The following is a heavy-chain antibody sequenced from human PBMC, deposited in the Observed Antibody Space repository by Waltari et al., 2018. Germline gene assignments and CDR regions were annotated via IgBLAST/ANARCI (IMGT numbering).Heavy chain of an antibody. J-gene: IGHJ4*02. D-gene: IGHD3-16*01. Sequence: QVQLVQSGGGVVQPGTSLRLSCVASGLKFGDYSVHWVRQAPGKGLEWVAAITYNGREKYYADSVKGRCIITRDNSYKTLDLQLNNLRVEDTAMYYCAKAAWGSSIYFDSWGQGTLVTVSS. CDR2: ITYNGREK. CDR3: AKAAWGSSIYFDS. V-gene: IGHV3-30*18. CDR1: GLKFGDYS.